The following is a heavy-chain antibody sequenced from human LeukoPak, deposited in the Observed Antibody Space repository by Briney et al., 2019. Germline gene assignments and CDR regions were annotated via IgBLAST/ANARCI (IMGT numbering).Heavy chain of an antibody. CDR1: GFTFSSYA. Sequence: PGGSLRLSCAASGFTFSSYAMSWVRQAPGKGLEWVSAISGGGDSTYYADSVKGRFTISRDNSKNTLYLQMNSLRAEDTAVYYCAKVTYGSGTYGAFDSWGQGTLVTVSS. D-gene: IGHD3-10*01. J-gene: IGHJ4*02. CDR3: AKVTYGSGTYGAFDS. CDR2: ISGGGDST. V-gene: IGHV3-23*01.